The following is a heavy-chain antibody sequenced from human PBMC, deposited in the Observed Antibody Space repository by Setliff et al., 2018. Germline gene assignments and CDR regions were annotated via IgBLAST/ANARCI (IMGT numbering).Heavy chain of an antibody. CDR1: GYIFTGYY. Sequence: GASVKVSCKASGYIFTGYYMHWVRQAPGQGLEWMGRIIPIFGTANYAQKFQGRVTITADKSTSTAYMELSSLRSEDTAVYYCARAPSSTVINWFDPWGQGTLVTVSS. V-gene: IGHV1-69*06. D-gene: IGHD3-22*01. J-gene: IGHJ5*02. CDR2: IIPIFGTA. CDR3: ARAPSSTVINWFDP.